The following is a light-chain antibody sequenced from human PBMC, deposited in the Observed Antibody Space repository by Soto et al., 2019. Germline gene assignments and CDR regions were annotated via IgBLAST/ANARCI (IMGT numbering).Light chain of an antibody. CDR3: QQYDNLPLT. CDR1: QTVYTW. CDR2: DAS. J-gene: IGKJ3*01. V-gene: IGKV1-33*01. Sequence: GDRVTVTCGASQTVYTWVAWYQQKPGKAPTLLIYDASNLEAGVPSRFTGSGSGTHFTLTISSLQPEDTATYYCQQYDNLPLTFGPGAKVDIK.